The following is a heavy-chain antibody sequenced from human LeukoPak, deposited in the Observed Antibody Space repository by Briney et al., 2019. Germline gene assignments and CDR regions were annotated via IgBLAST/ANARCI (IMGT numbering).Heavy chain of an antibody. D-gene: IGHD3-22*01. V-gene: IGHV3-71*01. CDR1: GFTFTDYY. CDR3: WVCYYDSSGYCDY. CDR2: IRSKAYGGTT. J-gene: IGHJ4*02. Sequence: GGSLRLSCVASGFTFTDYYMTWIRQAPGKGLEWVGFIRSKAYGGTTEYAASVKGRFTISRDDSKSIAYLQMNSLKTEDTAVYYCWVCYYDSSGYCDYWGQGTLVTVSS.